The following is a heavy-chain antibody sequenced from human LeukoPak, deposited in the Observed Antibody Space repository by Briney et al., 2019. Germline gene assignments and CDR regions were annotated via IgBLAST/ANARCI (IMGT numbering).Heavy chain of an antibody. D-gene: IGHD5-24*01. CDR2: TPAGGDA. J-gene: IGHJ4*02. CDR1: GFTFSPYA. CDR3: TKDYKSGDGYWDFDY. V-gene: IGHV3-23*01. Sequence: GGSLRLSCAASGFTFSPYAMSWVRQAPGKGLEWVAGTPAGGDAYYADSVKGRFIISRDNSRNTVDLQMNSLRVEDTAVYYCTKDYKSGDGYWDFDYWGQGTLVTVSS.